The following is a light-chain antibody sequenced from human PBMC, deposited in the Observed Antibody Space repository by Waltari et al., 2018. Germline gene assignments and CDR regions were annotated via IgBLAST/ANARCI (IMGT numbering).Light chain of an antibody. J-gene: IGKJ1*01. CDR2: AAS. Sequence: EVVLTQSPGTLSLSPGERATLFCRASQRVSKYFAWYQQSPGQAPRLLIYAASTRATGIPDRFSGSGSGTDFSLTISRLEPEDFAVYYCQNHERLPATFGQGTKVEI. CDR1: QRVSKY. V-gene: IGKV3-20*01. CDR3: QNHERLPAT.